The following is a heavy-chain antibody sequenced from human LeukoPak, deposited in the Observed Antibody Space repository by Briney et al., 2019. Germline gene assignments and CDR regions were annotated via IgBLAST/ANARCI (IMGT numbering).Heavy chain of an antibody. CDR1: GGSISNYY. Sequence: PSETLSLTCTVSGGSISNYYWSWIRQPPGKGLEWIGYIYYSGSTNYNPSLKSRVTISVDTSKNQFSLKLSSVTAADTAVYYCARLKTVATTWYFDYWGQGTLVTVSS. V-gene: IGHV4-59*08. CDR2: IYYSGST. CDR3: ARLKTVATTWYFDY. D-gene: IGHD1-26*01. J-gene: IGHJ4*02.